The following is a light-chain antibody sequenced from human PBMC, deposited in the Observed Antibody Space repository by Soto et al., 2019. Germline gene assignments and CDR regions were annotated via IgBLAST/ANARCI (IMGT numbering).Light chain of an antibody. CDR1: QSVRSNY. CDR3: QQYGDSPWT. CDR2: GAS. J-gene: IGKJ1*01. V-gene: IGKV3-20*01. Sequence: EIVLTQSPGPLSLSPGEGITLSCRASQSVRSNYLAWYQQKPGQAPRLLIYGASNRATGIPDRFSGRGSGTGFSLSITRLEPEDFAVYYCQQYGDSPWTFGQGTKVDIK.